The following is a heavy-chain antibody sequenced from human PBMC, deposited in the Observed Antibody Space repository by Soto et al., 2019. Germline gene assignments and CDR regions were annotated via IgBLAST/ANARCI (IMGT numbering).Heavy chain of an antibody. CDR2: IYHSVNA. Sequence: QLQLQGSGSRLVKPSQTLSLSCTVSGGPISSAGYSWGWIRQSPGKDLEWIGYIYHSVNAFYNPSHKCRVTMSLDRSRNQFSLNLASVTAAATAVYVCASSSQALSFYDLDVWGQGTTVVVSS. D-gene: IGHD2-2*01. J-gene: IGHJ6*02. CDR1: GGPISSAGYS. V-gene: IGHV4-30-2*06. CDR3: ASSSQALSFYDLDV.